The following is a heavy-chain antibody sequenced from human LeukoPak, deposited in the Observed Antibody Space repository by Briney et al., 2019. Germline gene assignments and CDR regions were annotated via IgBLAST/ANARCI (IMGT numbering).Heavy chain of an antibody. CDR1: GDSVSSNSVT. CDR2: TSYRSTWYN. V-gene: IGHV6-1*01. Sequence: SQTLSLTCAISGDSVSSNSVTWNWIRQSPSRGLEWLGRTSYRSTWYNDYAVSVRGRITVNPDTSKNQFSLHLYSVTPEDTAVYYCARRLTQYDCFDPWGQGILVTVSS. D-gene: IGHD2-2*01. J-gene: IGHJ5*02. CDR3: ARRLTQYDCFDP.